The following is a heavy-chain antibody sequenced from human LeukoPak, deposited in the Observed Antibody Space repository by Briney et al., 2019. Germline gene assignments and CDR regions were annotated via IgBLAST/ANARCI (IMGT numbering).Heavy chain of an antibody. Sequence: PSETLSLTCAVYGGSFGGYYWSWIRQPPGKGLEWIGEINHSGSTNYNPSLKSRVTISVDTSKNQFSLKLSSVTAADTAVYYCATRGGDSSSWYWFDPWGQGTLVTVSS. CDR1: GGSFGGYY. CDR3: ATRGGDSSSWYWFDP. J-gene: IGHJ5*02. CDR2: INHSGST. V-gene: IGHV4-34*01. D-gene: IGHD6-13*01.